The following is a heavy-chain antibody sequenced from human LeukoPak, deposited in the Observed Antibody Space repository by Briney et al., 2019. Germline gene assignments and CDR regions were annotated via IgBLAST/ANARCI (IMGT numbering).Heavy chain of an antibody. J-gene: IGHJ4*02. D-gene: IGHD3-22*01. CDR1: GFTFSSYA. CDR3: ARDTYYYDGSGYTD. V-gene: IGHV3-30-3*01. Sequence: GRSLRLSCAASGFTFSSYAMHWVRQAPGKGLEWVAVISYDGSNKYYADSVKGRFTISRDNSKNTLYLQMNSLRAEDTAVYYCARDTYYYDGSGYTDWGQGTLVTVSS. CDR2: ISYDGSNK.